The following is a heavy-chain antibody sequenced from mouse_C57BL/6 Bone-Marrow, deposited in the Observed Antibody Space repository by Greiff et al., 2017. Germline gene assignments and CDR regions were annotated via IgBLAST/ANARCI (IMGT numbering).Heavy chain of an antibody. CDR3: VRQGGNDGWFAY. D-gene: IGHD2-2*01. J-gene: IGHJ3*01. V-gene: IGHV10-1*01. CDR1: GFSFNTYA. Sequence: EVQGVESGGGLVQPKGSLKLSCAASGFSFNTYAMNWVRLAPGKGLEWVARIRSKSNNYATYYADSVKDRFNISRDDSESMLYLQMNNLKTEDTDMYYCVRQGGNDGWFAYWGQGTLVTVSA. CDR2: IRSKSNNYAT.